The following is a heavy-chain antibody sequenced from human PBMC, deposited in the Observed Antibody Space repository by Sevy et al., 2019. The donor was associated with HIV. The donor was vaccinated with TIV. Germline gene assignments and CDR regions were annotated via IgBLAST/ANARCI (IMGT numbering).Heavy chain of an antibody. CDR3: TRGGKGYCSGGSCYSTTNDY. V-gene: IGHV3-73*01. Sequence: GGSLRLSCAASGFTFSGSAMHWVRQASGQGLEWVGRIRSKANSYATAYAASVKGRFTISRDDSKNTAYLQMNSLKTEDTAVYYCTRGGKGYCSGGSCYSTTNDYWGQGTLVTVSS. CDR2: IRSKANSYAT. D-gene: IGHD2-15*01. J-gene: IGHJ4*02. CDR1: GFTFSGSA.